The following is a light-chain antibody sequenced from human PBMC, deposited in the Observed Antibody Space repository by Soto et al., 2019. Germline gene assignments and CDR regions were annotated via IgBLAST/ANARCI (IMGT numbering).Light chain of an antibody. V-gene: IGLV1-40*01. J-gene: IGLJ1*01. CDR1: SSNIGAGYG. CDR3: HSYDSSLSGFV. CDR2: GNN. Sequence: QSVLTQPPSVSGAPGQRVTISCTGSSSNIGAGYGVHWYQQLPGTAPKLLIYGNNNRPSGVPDRFSGSKSGTSASLAITGLQAEDEADYYCHSYDSSLSGFVFGTGTKVTVL.